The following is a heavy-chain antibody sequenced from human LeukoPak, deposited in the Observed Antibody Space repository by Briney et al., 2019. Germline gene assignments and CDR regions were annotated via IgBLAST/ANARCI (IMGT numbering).Heavy chain of an antibody. CDR1: GFTFSHYW. J-gene: IGHJ4*02. V-gene: IGHV3-74*01. Sequence: GGSLRLSCEASGFTFSHYWMHWVRQAPGKGLVWVSRTSTDDSSTTYMDSVKGRFTVSRDNAKNTMYLQMNSLRAEDAAVYYCVPTDSSGLDWGQGTLVTVSS. CDR3: VPTDSSGLD. D-gene: IGHD3-22*01. CDR2: TSTDDSST.